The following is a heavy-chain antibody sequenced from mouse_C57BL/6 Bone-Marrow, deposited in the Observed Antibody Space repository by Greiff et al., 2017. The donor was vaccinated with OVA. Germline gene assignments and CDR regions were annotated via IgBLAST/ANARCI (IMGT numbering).Heavy chain of an antibody. CDR1: GYTFTSYG. Sequence: QVQLKESGAELARPGASVKLSCKASGYTFTSYGISWVKQSTGKGLEWIGEIYPRSGNTYYNEKFKGKATLTADKSSSTAYMELRSLASDDSAVYFCAELTGTRYMDYWGQGTTLTVSS. J-gene: IGHJ2*01. V-gene: IGHV1-81*01. D-gene: IGHD4-1*01. CDR3: AELTGTRYMDY. CDR2: IYPRSGNT.